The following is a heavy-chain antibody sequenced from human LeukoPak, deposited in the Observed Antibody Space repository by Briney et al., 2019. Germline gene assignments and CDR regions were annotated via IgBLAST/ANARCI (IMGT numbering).Heavy chain of an antibody. Sequence: SVKVSCKASGGTFSSYVISWVRQAPGQGLERMGRIIPIFGIANYVQKFQGRVTITADKSTSTAYMELSSLRSEDTAVYYCASDPYYYDSSGYYYFDYWGQGTLVTVSS. D-gene: IGHD3-22*01. J-gene: IGHJ4*02. CDR2: IIPIFGIA. CDR3: ASDPYYYDSSGYYYFDY. V-gene: IGHV1-69*04. CDR1: GGTFSSYV.